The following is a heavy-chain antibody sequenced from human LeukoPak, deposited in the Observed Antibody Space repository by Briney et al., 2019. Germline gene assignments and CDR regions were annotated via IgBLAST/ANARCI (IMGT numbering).Heavy chain of an antibody. J-gene: IGHJ4*02. Sequence: SGGSLRLSCAASGFTFSSYEMNWVRQAPGKGLEWVSYISSSGSTIYYADSVKGQFTISRDNAKNSLYLQMNGLRAEDTALYYCARGGLGRPRDFWGQGTLVTVSS. CDR2: ISSSGSTI. CDR3: ARGGLGRPRDF. CDR1: GFTFSSYE. V-gene: IGHV3-48*03. D-gene: IGHD3-10*01.